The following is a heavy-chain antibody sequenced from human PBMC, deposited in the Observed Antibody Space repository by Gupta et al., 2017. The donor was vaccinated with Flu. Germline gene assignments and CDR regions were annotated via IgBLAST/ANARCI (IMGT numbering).Heavy chain of an antibody. D-gene: IGHD5-12*01. CDR3: ARRGYDHDAFDI. Sequence: FGIHWVRQAPGKGLEWVAVIWYDGSNRYCADSVKGRFNISRDNSKNTVYLQMNSLRTEDTAVYYCARRGYDHDAFDIWGQGTMVIVSS. J-gene: IGHJ3*02. V-gene: IGHV3-33*01. CDR2: IWYDGSNR. CDR1: FG.